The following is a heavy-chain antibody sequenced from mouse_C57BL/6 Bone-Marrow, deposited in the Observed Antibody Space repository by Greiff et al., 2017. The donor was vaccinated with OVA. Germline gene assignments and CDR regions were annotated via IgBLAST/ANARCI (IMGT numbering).Heavy chain of an antibody. V-gene: IGHV5-6*02. CDR1: GFTFSSYG. D-gene: IGHD4-1*01. CDR2: ISSGGSYT. CDR3: ARRGLGAY. J-gene: IGHJ3*01. Sequence: EVKLQESGGDLVKPGGSLKLSCAASGFTFSSYGMSWVRQTPDKRLEWVATISSGGSYTYYPDSVKGRFTISRDNAKNTLYLQMSSLKSEDTAMYFCARRGLGAYWGQGTLVTVSA.